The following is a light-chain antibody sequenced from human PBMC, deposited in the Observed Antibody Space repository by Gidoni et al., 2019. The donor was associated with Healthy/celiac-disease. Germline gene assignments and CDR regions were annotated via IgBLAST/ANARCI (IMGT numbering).Light chain of an antibody. V-gene: IGKV1-39*01. CDR3: QQSYSTPET. CDR1: QSISSY. CDR2: AAS. J-gene: IGKJ2*01. Sequence: QMTQSPSSLSASVGDRVTITCRASQSISSYLNWYQQKPGKAPKLLIYAASSLQSGVPSRFSGSGSGTDFTLTISSLQPEDFATYYCQQSYSTPETFGQGTKLEIK.